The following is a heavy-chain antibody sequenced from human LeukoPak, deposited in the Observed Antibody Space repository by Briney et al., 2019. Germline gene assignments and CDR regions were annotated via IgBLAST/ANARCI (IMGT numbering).Heavy chain of an antibody. J-gene: IGHJ4*02. CDR2: INPNSGGT. CDR3: ARPLTVRGVISPLGY. D-gene: IGHD3-10*01. Sequence: ASVKVSCKASGYTFTGYYMHWVRQAPGQGLEWMGWINPNSGGTNYAQKFQGRVTMTRDTSISTAYMELSRLRSDDTAVYYCARPLTVRGVISPLGYWGQGTLVTVSS. V-gene: IGHV1-2*02. CDR1: GYTFTGYY.